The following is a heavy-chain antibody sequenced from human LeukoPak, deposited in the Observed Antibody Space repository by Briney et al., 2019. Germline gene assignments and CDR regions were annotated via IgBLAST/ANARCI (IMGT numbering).Heavy chain of an antibody. CDR1: GFSLSTGGVA. CDR2: IYNSGST. CDR3: VRAYDY. V-gene: IGHV4-39*07. Sequence: SGPTLVNPTQTLTLTCTFSGFSLSTGGVAVGWIRQSPGKGLEWIGEIYNSGSTIYNPSLKSRATISVDTSKNQVSLNLISVTAADTAVYYCVRAYDYWGQGTLVTVSS. J-gene: IGHJ4*02.